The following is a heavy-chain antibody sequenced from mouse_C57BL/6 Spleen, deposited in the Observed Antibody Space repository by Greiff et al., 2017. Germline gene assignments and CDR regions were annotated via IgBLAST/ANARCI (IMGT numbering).Heavy chain of an antibody. CDR1: GYAFSSYW. Sequence: QVQLKESGAELVKPGASVKISCKASGYAFSSYWMNWVKQRPGKGLEWIGQIYPGDGDTNYNGKFKGKATLTADKSSSTAYMQLSSLTSEDSAVYFCARSGGITTVPFDYWGQGTTLTVSS. CDR2: IYPGDGDT. V-gene: IGHV1-80*01. CDR3: ARSGGITTVPFDY. D-gene: IGHD1-1*01. J-gene: IGHJ2*01.